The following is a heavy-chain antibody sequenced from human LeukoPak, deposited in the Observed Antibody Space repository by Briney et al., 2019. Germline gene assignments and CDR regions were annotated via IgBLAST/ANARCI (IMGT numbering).Heavy chain of an antibody. V-gene: IGHV3-53*01. CDR3: AREREDCGGGSCSGY. CDR1: GFTVSGNY. Sequence: GRSLRLSCAASGFTVSGNYMSWVRQAPGKGLEWVSVIYSGGSTYYADSVKGRFTISRDNSKNTLYLQMNSLRAEDTAMYYCAREREDCGGGSCSGYWGQGTLVTVSS. CDR2: IYSGGST. J-gene: IGHJ4*02. D-gene: IGHD2-15*01.